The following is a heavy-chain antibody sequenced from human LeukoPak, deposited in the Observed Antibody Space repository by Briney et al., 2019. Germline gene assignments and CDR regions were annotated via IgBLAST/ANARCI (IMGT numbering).Heavy chain of an antibody. V-gene: IGHV4-39*01. CDR2: IYYTGST. Sequence: SETQSLTCTISGSSITCVSHYWGWIRQPPGKGLEWIGDIYYTGSTYYSPSLRSRVTMSVHTSENQFSLRLNSVTAVDTAVYYCARRWGNIVGVTYEYWGQGTLVTVSS. D-gene: IGHD3-16*01. CDR3: ARRWGNIVGVTYEY. J-gene: IGHJ4*02. CDR1: GSSITCVSHY.